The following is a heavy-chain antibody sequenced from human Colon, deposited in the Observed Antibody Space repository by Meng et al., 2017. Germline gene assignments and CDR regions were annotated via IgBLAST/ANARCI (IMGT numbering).Heavy chain of an antibody. CDR3: ARGVDWAKSGNF. CDR2: IHPSGST. Sequence: QGQLRPWGAGLLKPSETLSLTCAVYGGSFSDYYLTWIRQPPGKGLEWVGEIHPSGSTYYSPSLQSRVTITLDTSKNQFSLTLSSMTAADTAVYFCARGVDWAKSGNFWDQGTLVTVSS. D-gene: IGHD3-9*01. CDR1: GGSFSDYY. J-gene: IGHJ4*02. V-gene: IGHV4-34*01.